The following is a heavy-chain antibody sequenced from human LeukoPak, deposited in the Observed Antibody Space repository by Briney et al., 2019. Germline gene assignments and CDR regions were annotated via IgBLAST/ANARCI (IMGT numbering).Heavy chain of an antibody. Sequence: ASVKVSCKASGYTFTGYYMHWVRQAPGQGLEWMGWINPNSGGTNYAQKFQGRVTMTRDTSISTAYMELSRLRSDDTAVYYCAREGAVATLSFDYWGQGTLVTVSS. J-gene: IGHJ4*02. V-gene: IGHV1-2*02. CDR3: AREGAVATLSFDY. D-gene: IGHD5-12*01. CDR1: GYTFTGYY. CDR2: INPNSGGT.